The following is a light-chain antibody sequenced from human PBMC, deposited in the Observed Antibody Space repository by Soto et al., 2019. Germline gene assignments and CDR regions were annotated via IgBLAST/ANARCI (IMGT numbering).Light chain of an antibody. J-gene: IGLJ3*02. CDR1: SGSVSTSHY. Sequence: QAVVTQEPSFSVSPGRTVTLTCALSSGSVSTSHYPRWYQQTPGQTPRTLIYNTNTRSSGVPDRFSGSILGNKAALTITGAQADDESDYYCVLYMGGGVWVFGGGTKLTVL. CDR2: NTN. CDR3: VLYMGGGVWV. V-gene: IGLV8-61*01.